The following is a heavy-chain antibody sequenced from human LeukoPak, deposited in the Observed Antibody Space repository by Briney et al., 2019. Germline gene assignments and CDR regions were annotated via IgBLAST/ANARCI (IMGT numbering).Heavy chain of an antibody. CDR2: IYSGGST. CDR1: GFTASSNY. Sequence: GGSLRLSCAASGFTASSNYMCWVRQAPGKLLEWVSVIYSGGSTYYAASVKGRFTISRDNSKNTLYLQMNSLRAEDTAVYYCERWCGVNGFDPWGQGTLVTVSS. D-gene: IGHD2-8*02. CDR3: ERWCGVNGFDP. J-gene: IGHJ5*02. V-gene: IGHV3-53*01.